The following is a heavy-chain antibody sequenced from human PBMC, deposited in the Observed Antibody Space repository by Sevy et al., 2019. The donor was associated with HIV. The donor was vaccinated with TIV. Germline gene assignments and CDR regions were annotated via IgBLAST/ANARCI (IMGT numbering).Heavy chain of an antibody. V-gene: IGHV1-2*06. CDR3: ASGIAAAGRAFDY. CDR1: GYTFTGYY. J-gene: IGHJ4*02. Sequence: ASVKVSCKASGYTFTGYYMHWVRQAPGQGLEWMGRINPNSGGTNYAQKFQGRVTMTRDTSISTAYMELSRLRSDDTAVYYCASGIAAAGRAFDYWGQGTLVTVSS. CDR2: INPNSGGT. D-gene: IGHD6-13*01.